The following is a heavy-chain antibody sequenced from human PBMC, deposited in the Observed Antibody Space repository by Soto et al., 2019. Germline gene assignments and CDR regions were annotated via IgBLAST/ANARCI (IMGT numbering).Heavy chain of an antibody. D-gene: IGHD5-12*01. Sequence: PGGSLRLSCVASRFTFRSYAMSWVRQAPGKGLEWVSGINPSGGSTFYADSVRGRFTISRDNAKNTLYLQMNSLRADDTAKYYCVKEWTPRRAFDYWGQGTPVTVSS. V-gene: IGHV3-23*01. CDR2: INPSGGST. J-gene: IGHJ4*02. CDR3: VKEWTPRRAFDY. CDR1: RFTFRSYA.